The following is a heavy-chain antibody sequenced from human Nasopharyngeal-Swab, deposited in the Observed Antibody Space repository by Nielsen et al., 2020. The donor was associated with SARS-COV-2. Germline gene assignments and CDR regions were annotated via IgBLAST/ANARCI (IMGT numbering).Heavy chain of an antibody. J-gene: IGHJ4*02. CDR1: GFTFSPYT. V-gene: IGHV3-48*04. Sequence: GGSLRLSCKASGFTFSPYTMTWVRQAPGKGLQWISYITSGNSVQYADSVRGRFTISRDNAKNSLYLQMNSLTAEDTAVYYCARERGGGYGDYWGQGTLVTVSS. CDR3: ARERGGGYGDY. D-gene: IGHD5-12*01. CDR2: ITSGNSV.